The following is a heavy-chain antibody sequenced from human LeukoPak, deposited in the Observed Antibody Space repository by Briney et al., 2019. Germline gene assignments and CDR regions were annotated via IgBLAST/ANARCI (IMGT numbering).Heavy chain of an antibody. Sequence: PSDTLSLTCAVSGYSISSSNWWGWIRQPPGKGLEWIGYIYYSGSTNYNPSLKSRVTISVDTSKNQFSLKLSSVTAADTAVYYCARAEWELTSHFDYWGQGTLVTVSS. CDR3: ARAEWELTSHFDY. J-gene: IGHJ4*02. CDR1: GYSISSSNW. CDR2: IYYSGST. D-gene: IGHD1-26*01. V-gene: IGHV4-28*03.